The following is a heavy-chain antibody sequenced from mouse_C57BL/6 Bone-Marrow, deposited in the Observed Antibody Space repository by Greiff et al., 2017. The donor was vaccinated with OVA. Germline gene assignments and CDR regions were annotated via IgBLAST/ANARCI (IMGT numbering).Heavy chain of an antibody. CDR1: GFTFTDYY. V-gene: IGHV7-3*01. Sequence: DVHLVESGGGLVQPGGSLSLSCAASGFTFTDYYMSWVRQPPGKALEWLGFIRNKANGYTTEYSASVKGRFTISRDNSQSILYLQMNALRAEDSATYYCASYYYGSSWYFDVWGTGTTVTVSS. D-gene: IGHD1-1*01. J-gene: IGHJ1*03. CDR3: ASYYYGSSWYFDV. CDR2: IRNKANGYTT.